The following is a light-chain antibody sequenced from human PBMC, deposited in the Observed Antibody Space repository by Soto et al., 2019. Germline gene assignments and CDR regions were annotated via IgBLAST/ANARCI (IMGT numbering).Light chain of an antibody. V-gene: IGLV2-14*01. CDR3: KSYTTTSTYV. J-gene: IGLJ1*01. CDR2: DVS. CDR1: SSYVGAYNY. Sequence: QSPLTQPASVSGSPGQSIAISCTGTSSYVGAYNYVSWYQQPPGKAPKLMIYDVSNRPSGVSDRFSGSKSGNTASLTISGLQTEDEADYYCKSYTTTSTYVFGTGTKVTVL.